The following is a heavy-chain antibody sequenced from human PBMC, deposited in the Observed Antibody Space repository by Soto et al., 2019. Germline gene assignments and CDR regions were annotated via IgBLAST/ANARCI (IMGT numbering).Heavy chain of an antibody. CDR2: IYYSGST. CDR3: DREEIDFGSGLHLYNWFDP. J-gene: IGHJ5*02. V-gene: IGHV4-30-4*01. CDR1: GGSISSGDYY. D-gene: IGHD3-3*01. Sequence: PSETLSLTCTVSGGSISSGDYYWSWIRQPPGKGLEWIGYIYYSGSTYYNPSLKSRVTISVDTSKNQFSLKLSSVTAADTAVYYCDREEIDFGSGLHLYNWFDPWGQGTLVTVSS.